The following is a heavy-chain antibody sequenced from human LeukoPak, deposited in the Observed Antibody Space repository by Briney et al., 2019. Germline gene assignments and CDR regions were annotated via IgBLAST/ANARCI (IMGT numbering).Heavy chain of an antibody. V-gene: IGHV1-46*01. J-gene: IGHJ4*02. CDR3: ASSSPYSSSWYGGGFDY. D-gene: IGHD6-13*01. CDR2: INPSGGRT. Sequence: ASVKVSCKASGDTFSSYSMHWVRQAPGQGLEWMGIINPSGGRTSYAQKFQGRVTMTADTSTSPVYMELSSLRSEDTAVCYCASSSPYSSSWYGGGFDYWAQETRVTVSS. CDR1: GDTFSSYS.